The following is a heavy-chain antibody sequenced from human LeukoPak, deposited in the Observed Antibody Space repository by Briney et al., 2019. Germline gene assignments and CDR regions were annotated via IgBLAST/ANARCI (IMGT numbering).Heavy chain of an antibody. Sequence: PGGSLRLSCAASGFTVSSNYMSWVRQAPGKGLEWVSVIYSGGSTYYADSVKGRFTISRDNSKNTLYLQMNSLRAEDTAVYYCAREFPRKYDILTGYYEDAFDIWGQGTMVTVSS. CDR1: GFTVSSNY. CDR2: IYSGGST. J-gene: IGHJ3*02. V-gene: IGHV3-53*01. D-gene: IGHD3-9*01. CDR3: AREFPRKYDILTGYYEDAFDI.